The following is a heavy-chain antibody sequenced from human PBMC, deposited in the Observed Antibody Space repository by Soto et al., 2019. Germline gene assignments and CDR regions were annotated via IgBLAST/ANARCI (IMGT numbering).Heavy chain of an antibody. CDR2: LIPMLGTA. Sequence: QVQLVQSGAEVKKPGSSVKVSCKASGGTFSSYAISWVRQAPGQGLEWMGWLIPMLGTANYAQKLQGRGTITEDESPSTAYMERSGMRSEDTAVYYWAGRGIEARPPTGDYGIDDCGQGTTV. V-gene: IGHV1-69*01. J-gene: IGHJ6*02. CDR1: GGTFSSYA. D-gene: IGHD6-6*01. CDR3: AGRGIEARPPTGDYGIDD.